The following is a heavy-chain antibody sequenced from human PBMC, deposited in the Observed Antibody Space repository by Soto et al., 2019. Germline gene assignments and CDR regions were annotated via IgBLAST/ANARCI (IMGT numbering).Heavy chain of an antibody. V-gene: IGHV4-30-2*01. Sequence: NPSETLSLTCVVSGVSISSGGYSWSWIRQPPGKGLEWIGNIYHSGSTYYKPSLKSRVTISVDRSKKQISLKLSSVTAADTAVYYCARGGDYYGSGSYSVFDIWGQGTMVTVSS. CDR3: ARGGDYYGSGSYSVFDI. J-gene: IGHJ3*02. CDR1: GVSISSGGYS. CDR2: IYHSGST. D-gene: IGHD3-10*01.